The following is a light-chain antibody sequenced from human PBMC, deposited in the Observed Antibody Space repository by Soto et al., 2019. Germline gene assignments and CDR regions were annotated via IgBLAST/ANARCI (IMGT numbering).Light chain of an antibody. J-gene: IGKJ2*01. CDR1: ESVSRVY. CDR2: GAS. Sequence: IVLTQSPGTLSLSPGERVTLSCRASESVSRVYLAWYQQKPGQPPRLLIYGASSRATGIPDRFSGSGSGTDFTLTITRLEPEDFAVYYCHQYGSSPYTFGQGTKLEIK. V-gene: IGKV3-20*01. CDR3: HQYGSSPYT.